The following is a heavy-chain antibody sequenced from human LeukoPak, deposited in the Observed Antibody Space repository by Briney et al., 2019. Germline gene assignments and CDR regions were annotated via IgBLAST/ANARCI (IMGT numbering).Heavy chain of an antibody. CDR1: GFTFSSYA. J-gene: IGHJ4*02. CDR3: AKDSSGWYGGGYFDY. D-gene: IGHD6-19*01. CDR2: ISGSGGST. Sequence: PGGSLRLSCAASGFTFSSYAMSWVRQAPGKGLEWVSAISGSGGSTYYADSVEGRFTISRDNSKNTLYLQMNSLRAEDTAVYYCAKDSSGWYGGGYFDYWGQGTLVTVSS. V-gene: IGHV3-23*01.